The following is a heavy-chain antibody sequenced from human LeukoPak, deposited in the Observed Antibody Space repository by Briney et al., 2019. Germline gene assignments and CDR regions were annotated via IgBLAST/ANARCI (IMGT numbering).Heavy chain of an antibody. V-gene: IGHV4-59*01. D-gene: IGHD3-22*01. CDR1: GGFISSYY. Sequence: PSETLSLTCTVSGGFISSYYWSWIRQPPGKGLEYIGYIYYSVSTNYSPSLKSRVTISVDTSKNQFSLKLSSVTAADTAVYYCARGITYYYDSSGPDAFDIWGQGTMVTVSS. CDR2: IYYSVST. CDR3: ARGITYYYDSSGPDAFDI. J-gene: IGHJ3*02.